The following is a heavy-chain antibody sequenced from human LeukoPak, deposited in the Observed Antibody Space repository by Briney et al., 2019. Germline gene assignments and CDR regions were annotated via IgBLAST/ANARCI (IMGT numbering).Heavy chain of an antibody. J-gene: IGHJ4*02. CDR1: GGSISSRSYY. CDR3: AREGRGFLEQNLDY. V-gene: IGHV4-39*07. CDR2: IYTSGST. D-gene: IGHD3-3*01. Sequence: SETVSLTCTVSGGSISSRSYYWGWIRQPPGKGLEWIGRIYTSGSTNYNPSLKSRVTMSVDTSKNQFSLKLSSVTAADTAVYYCAREGRGFLEQNLDYWGQGTLVTVSS.